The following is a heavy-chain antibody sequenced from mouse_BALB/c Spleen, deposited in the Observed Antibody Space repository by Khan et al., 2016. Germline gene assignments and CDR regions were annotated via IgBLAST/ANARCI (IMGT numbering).Heavy chain of an antibody. CDR1: GYIFTRYT. CDR3: ARERAVVGNFDD. J-gene: IGHJ2*01. V-gene: IGHV1-4*01. CDR2: INPSSGYT. D-gene: IGHD1-1*01. Sequence: QVQLQQSGAELARPGASVKMSCKASGYIFTRYTMQWVKQRPGQGLEWIGYINPSSGYTDYNQKFKDKATLTADKSSSTAYMQLSGLTSEDSAVYYCARERAVVGNFDDWGGGTTLTVSS.